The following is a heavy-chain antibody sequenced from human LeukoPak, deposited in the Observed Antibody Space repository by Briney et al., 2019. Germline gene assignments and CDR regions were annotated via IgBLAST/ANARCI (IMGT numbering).Heavy chain of an antibody. Sequence: SVKVSCTASGGTFSNYVISWVRQTPGQGLEWMGRIIPLLQIANYAQEFQDRVTITADKSTSTAYMELSSLTFEDTGVYYCASGDYDGDYWVSRYYGIEVWGQGTTVAVSS. CDR3: ASGDYDGDYWVSRYYGIEV. CDR2: IIPLLQIA. J-gene: IGHJ6*02. CDR1: GGTFSNYV. D-gene: IGHD4-17*01. V-gene: IGHV1-69*04.